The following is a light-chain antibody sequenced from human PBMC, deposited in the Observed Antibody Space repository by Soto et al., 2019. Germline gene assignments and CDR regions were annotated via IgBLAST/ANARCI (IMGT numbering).Light chain of an antibody. CDR2: GAS. V-gene: IGKV3-15*01. CDR1: QSISSS. Sequence: EVVMTQSPATLSVSPGESATLSCRASQSISSSKLAWYQQNPGQAPRLLLFGASTGATGIPARFSGSGSGTEFTLTISSLQPEDVATYYCQNYNSAPLTFGGGTKV. CDR3: QNYNSAPLT. J-gene: IGKJ4*01.